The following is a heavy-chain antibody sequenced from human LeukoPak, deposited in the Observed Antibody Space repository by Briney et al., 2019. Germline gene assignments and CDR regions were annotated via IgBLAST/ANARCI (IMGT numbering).Heavy chain of an antibody. CDR2: ISSSSSYT. V-gene: IGHV3-11*06. Sequence: GGSLRLSCAASGFTFSDYYMSWIRQAPGKGLEWVSYISSSSSYTNYADSVKGRFTISRDNAKNSLYLQMNSLRAEDTAVYYCARPAGYSGYDRFDYWGQGTLVTVSS. J-gene: IGHJ4*02. CDR1: GFTFSDYY. CDR3: ARPAGYSGYDRFDY. D-gene: IGHD5-12*01.